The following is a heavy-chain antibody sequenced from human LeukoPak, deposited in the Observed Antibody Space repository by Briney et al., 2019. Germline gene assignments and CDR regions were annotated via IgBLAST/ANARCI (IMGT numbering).Heavy chain of an antibody. CDR2: TRNKANSYIT. CDR1: GFTFSDHF. D-gene: IGHD1-26*01. V-gene: IGHV3-72*01. Sequence: GGSLRLSCAASGFTFSDHFLDWVRQAPGKGLEWVGRTRNKANSYITEYAASVKGRFTISRDDSKNSLYLQMSSLKTDDTAMYYCASTRGTFGYWGQGTLVTVSS. CDR3: ASTRGTFGY. J-gene: IGHJ4*02.